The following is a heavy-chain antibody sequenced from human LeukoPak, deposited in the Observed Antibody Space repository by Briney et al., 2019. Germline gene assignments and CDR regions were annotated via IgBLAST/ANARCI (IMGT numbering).Heavy chain of an antibody. CDR1: GYTFTSYD. CDR2: MNPNSGNT. CDR3: ARRRGYSYACNWFDP. Sequence: ASVKVSCKASGYTFTSYDINWVRQATGQGLEWMGWMNPNSGNTGYAQKFQGRVTITRNTSISTAYMELRSLRSEDTAVYYCARRRGYSYACNWFDPWGQGTLVTVSS. J-gene: IGHJ5*02. V-gene: IGHV1-8*03. D-gene: IGHD5-18*01.